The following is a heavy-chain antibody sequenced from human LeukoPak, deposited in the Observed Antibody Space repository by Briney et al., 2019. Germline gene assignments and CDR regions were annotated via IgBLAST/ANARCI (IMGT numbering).Heavy chain of an antibody. CDR1: GFTLSSHA. CDR2: ISYDGNIK. Sequence: GRSLRLSCAASGFTLSSHAIHWVRQAPGKGLEWVALISYDGNIKYYADSVKGRFTISRDNSKNTLSLQVNSLRPEDTAVYYCARAHLSSSSTDYMDVWGKGTTVTVSS. D-gene: IGHD6-6*01. J-gene: IGHJ6*03. CDR3: ARAHLSSSSTDYMDV. V-gene: IGHV3-30*04.